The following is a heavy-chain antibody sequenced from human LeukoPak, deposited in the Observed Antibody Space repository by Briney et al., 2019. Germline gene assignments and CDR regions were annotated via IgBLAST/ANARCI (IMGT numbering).Heavy chain of an antibody. V-gene: IGHV3-30*02. D-gene: IGHD4-23*01. CDR3: AKVEVGYFRGGNYYYFDY. J-gene: IGHJ4*02. Sequence: GGSLRLSCAASAFTFSSYGMHWVRQAPGKGLEWVAFIRYDGSNKYYADSVKGRFTISRDNSKNTLYLQMNSLRAEDTAVYYCAKVEVGYFRGGNYYYFDYWGQGTLVTVSS. CDR1: AFTFSSYG. CDR2: IRYDGSNK.